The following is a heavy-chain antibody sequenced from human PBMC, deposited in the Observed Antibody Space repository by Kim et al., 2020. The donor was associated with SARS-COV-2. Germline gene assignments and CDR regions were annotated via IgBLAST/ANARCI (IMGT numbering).Heavy chain of an antibody. CDR3: ASLVLGYDSSGYYPFDY. V-gene: IGHV1-69*01. Sequence: FQGRVTITADESTSTAYMELSSLRSEDTAVYYCASLVLGYDSSGYYPFDYWGQGTLVTVSS. J-gene: IGHJ4*02. D-gene: IGHD3-22*01.